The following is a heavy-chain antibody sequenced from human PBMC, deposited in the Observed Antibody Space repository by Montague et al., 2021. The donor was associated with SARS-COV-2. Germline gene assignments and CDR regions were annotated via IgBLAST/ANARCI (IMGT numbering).Heavy chain of an antibody. Sequence: SETLSLTCNVSGGSISSYYWSWIRQPPGRGLQWIGYVYFTGTTNYNPSLKSRVTISVDKSKNQFSLTLNSVTAADTAIYYCARDFSEGYTTYIDFWGQGTLVTVSS. D-gene: IGHD5-18*01. CDR2: VYFTGTT. V-gene: IGHV4-59*01. CDR3: ARDFSEGYTTYIDF. CDR1: GGSISSYY. J-gene: IGHJ4*02.